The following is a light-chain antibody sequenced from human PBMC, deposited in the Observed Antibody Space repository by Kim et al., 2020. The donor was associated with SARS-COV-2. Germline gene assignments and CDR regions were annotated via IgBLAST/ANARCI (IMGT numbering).Light chain of an antibody. CDR2: AAS. J-gene: IGKJ1*01. CDR3: KQSYSTPT. V-gene: IGKV1-39*01. Sequence: DIQMTQSPSSLSASVGDRVTITCRASQTISSYLNWYQHKPGKAPKLLIYAASSLQSGVPSRFSGSGSGTDFTLTISSLQPEDFATYYCKQSYSTPTFGQGTKVDIK. CDR1: QTISSY.